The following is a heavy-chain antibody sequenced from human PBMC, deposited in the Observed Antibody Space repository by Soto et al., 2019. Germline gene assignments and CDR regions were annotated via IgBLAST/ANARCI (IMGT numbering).Heavy chain of an antibody. V-gene: IGHV1-69*13. CDR1: GGTFSSYA. J-gene: IGHJ6*02. CDR3: ARGSLYYYDSSGHYGMDV. Sequence: SVKVSCKASGGTFSSYAISWVRQAPGQGLEWMGGIIPIFGTANYAQKFQGRVTITADESTRTAYMELSSLRSEDTAVYYCARGSLYYYDSSGHYGMDVWGQGTTVTVSS. CDR2: IIPIFGTA. D-gene: IGHD3-22*01.